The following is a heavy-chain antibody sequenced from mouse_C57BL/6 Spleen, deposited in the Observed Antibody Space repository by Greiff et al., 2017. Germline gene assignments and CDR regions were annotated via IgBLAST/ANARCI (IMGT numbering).Heavy chain of an antibody. Sequence: VKLQQPGAELVKPGASVKLSCKASGYTFTSYWMHWVKQRPGQGLEWIGMIHPNSGSTNYNEKFKSKATLTVDKSSSTAYMQLSSLTSEDSAVYYCAGEDYGYAMDYWGQGTSVTVSS. CDR3: AGEDYGYAMDY. CDR2: IHPNSGST. D-gene: IGHD2-4*01. J-gene: IGHJ4*01. V-gene: IGHV1-64*01. CDR1: GYTFTSYW.